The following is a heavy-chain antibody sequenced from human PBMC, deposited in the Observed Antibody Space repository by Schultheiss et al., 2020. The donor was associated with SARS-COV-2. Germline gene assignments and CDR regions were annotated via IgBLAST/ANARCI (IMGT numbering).Heavy chain of an antibody. Sequence: GGSLRLSCAASGFTFDDYAMHWVRQAPGKGLVWVSSISSSSSYIYYADSVKGRFTISRDNAKNTLYLQMNSLSTEDTAVYYCARDQTEVGPTTKDYWGQGTLVTVSS. CDR3: ARDQTEVGPTTKDY. V-gene: IGHV3-21*01. J-gene: IGHJ4*02. CDR1: GFTFDDYA. CDR2: ISSSSSYI. D-gene: IGHD1-26*01.